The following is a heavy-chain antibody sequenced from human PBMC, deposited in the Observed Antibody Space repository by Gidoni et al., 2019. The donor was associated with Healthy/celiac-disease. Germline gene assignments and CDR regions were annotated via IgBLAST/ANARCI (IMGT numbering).Heavy chain of an antibody. CDR1: GGSISSSSYY. CDR3: ARLAAAGIYYYYYYMDV. V-gene: IGHV4-39*01. J-gene: IGHJ6*03. D-gene: IGHD6-13*01. Sequence: GGSISSSSYYWGWIRQPPGKGLEWIGSIYYSGSTYYNPSLKSRVTISVDTSKNQFSLKLSSVTAADTAVYYCARLAAAGIYYYYYYMDVWGKGTTVTVSS. CDR2: IYYSGST.